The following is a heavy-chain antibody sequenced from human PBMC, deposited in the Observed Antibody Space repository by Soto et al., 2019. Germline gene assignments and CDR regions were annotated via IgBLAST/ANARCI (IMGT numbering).Heavy chain of an antibody. CDR1: GFDFSSHG. Sequence: QVQLVESGGGVVQSGGSLRLSCLASGFDFSSHGMYWVRQAPGRGLEWVALISYEGSHKFYVDSLKGRFTISRDNSKHTLYLRLSSLRPEDTALYYCAKDFELPDGDYYHYGMDVWGQGTTVSVSS. CDR2: ISYEGSHK. V-gene: IGHV3-30*18. CDR3: AKDFELPDGDYYHYGMDV. D-gene: IGHD1-7*01. J-gene: IGHJ6*02.